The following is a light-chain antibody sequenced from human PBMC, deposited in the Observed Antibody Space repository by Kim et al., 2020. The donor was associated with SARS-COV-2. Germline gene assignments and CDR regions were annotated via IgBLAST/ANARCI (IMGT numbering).Light chain of an antibody. CDR3: QSADISGTSWI. Sequence: QWPGRAPILVLYRDKERPSWIPERFSGSRSGTTVTLTISRVQAEDEADYFCQSADISGTSWIFGGGTQLTVL. V-gene: IGLV3-25*03. J-gene: IGLJ2*01. CDR2: RDK.